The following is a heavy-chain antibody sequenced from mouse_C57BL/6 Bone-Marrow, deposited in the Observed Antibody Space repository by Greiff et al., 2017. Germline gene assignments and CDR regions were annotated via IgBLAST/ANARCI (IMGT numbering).Heavy chain of an antibody. CDR1: GYAFSSSW. V-gene: IGHV1-82*01. Sequence: VKLVESGPELVKPGASVKISCKTSGYAFSSSWMNWVKQRPGKGLEWIGRIYPGDGDTNYNGKFKGKATLTADKSSSTAYMQLSSLTSEDSAVYFCARSGNYYGSSYFYWYCDVWGTGTTVTVSS. CDR2: IYPGDGDT. D-gene: IGHD1-1*01. CDR3: ARSGNYYGSSYFYWYCDV. J-gene: IGHJ1*03.